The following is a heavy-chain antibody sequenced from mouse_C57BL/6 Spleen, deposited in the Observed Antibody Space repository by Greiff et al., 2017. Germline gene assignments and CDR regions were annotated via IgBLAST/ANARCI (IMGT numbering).Heavy chain of an antibody. CDR2: INPNNGGT. Sequence: VQLQQSGPELVKPGASVKISCKASGYTFTDYYMNWVKQSHGKSLEWIGDINPNNGGTSYNQKFKGKATLTVDKSSSTAYMELRSLTSEDSAVYYCARSARWYFDVWGTGTTVTVSS. CDR3: ARSARWYFDV. V-gene: IGHV1-26*01. J-gene: IGHJ1*03. CDR1: GYTFTDYY.